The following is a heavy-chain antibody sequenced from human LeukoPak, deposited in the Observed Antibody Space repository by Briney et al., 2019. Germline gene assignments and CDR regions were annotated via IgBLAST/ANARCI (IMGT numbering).Heavy chain of an antibody. J-gene: IGHJ5*02. CDR1: GYTFTSYG. CDR3: ARDTVFKGVVPAAFFDP. Sequence: ASVKVSCKASGYTFTSYGISWVRQAPGQGLEWTGWISAYNGNTNYAQKLQGRVTTTTDTSTSTAYMELRSLRSDDTAVYYCARDTVFKGVVPAAFFDPWGQGTLVTVSS. V-gene: IGHV1-18*01. D-gene: IGHD2-2*01. CDR2: ISAYNGNT.